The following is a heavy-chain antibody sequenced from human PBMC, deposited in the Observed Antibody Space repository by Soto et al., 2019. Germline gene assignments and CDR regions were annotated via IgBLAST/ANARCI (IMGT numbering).Heavy chain of an antibody. V-gene: IGHV3-48*03. CDR1: GFTFSSYE. CDR2: ISSSGSTI. J-gene: IGHJ4*02. Sequence: GGSLRLSSAASGFTFSSYEMNWVRQARGKRLEWVSYISSSGSTIYYADSVKGRFTISRDNAKNSLYLQMNSLRAEDTAVYYCARGTYSRSSSDYWGQGTLVTVSS. CDR3: ARGTYSRSSSDY. D-gene: IGHD6-6*01.